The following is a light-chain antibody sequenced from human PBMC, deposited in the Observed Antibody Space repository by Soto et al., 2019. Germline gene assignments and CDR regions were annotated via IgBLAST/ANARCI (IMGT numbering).Light chain of an antibody. J-gene: IGLJ1*01. CDR1: RSEVGGKNY. V-gene: IGLV2-14*01. CDR3: SSFTGTSYV. Sequence: QSALTQPASLSGSPGPSITLSCPWARSEVGGKNYVSRDQQYPCKAPKLMVCDVSNRPSGVSNRFSGSKSGNTASLTISGLQAEDEADYYCSSFTGTSYVFGTGTKVTVL. CDR2: DVS.